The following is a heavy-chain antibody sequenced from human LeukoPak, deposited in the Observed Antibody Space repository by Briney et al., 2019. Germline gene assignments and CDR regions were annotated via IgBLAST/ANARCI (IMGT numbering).Heavy chain of an antibody. V-gene: IGHV4-39*01. Sequence: PSETLSLTCTVSGDSISSISYYWGWIRQPPGKGLEWIGTIYYSGSTYYNPSLESRVTISIDTSKNQFSLKLNSVTAADTAVYYCARVLPQWLARYYFDYWGQGSLVTVSS. CDR1: GDSISSISYY. CDR2: IYYSGST. D-gene: IGHD6-19*01. J-gene: IGHJ4*02. CDR3: ARVLPQWLARYYFDY.